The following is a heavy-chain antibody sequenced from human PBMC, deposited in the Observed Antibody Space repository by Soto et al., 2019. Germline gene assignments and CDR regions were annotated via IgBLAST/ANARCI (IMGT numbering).Heavy chain of an antibody. D-gene: IGHD5-12*01. CDR3: ARTGVRGYSGYDPYYYYGMDV. Sequence: GPSVKVSCKASGFTFIGSSIHWLRQAPGQNLQWLGWIDTNNGSTKYSQTFQGRVTITRDTSASTAYMELSSLKSEDTAVYYCARTGVRGYSGYDPYYYYGMDVWGQGTTVNVS. J-gene: IGHJ6*02. CDR1: GFTFIGSS. CDR2: IDTNNGST. V-gene: IGHV1-3*04.